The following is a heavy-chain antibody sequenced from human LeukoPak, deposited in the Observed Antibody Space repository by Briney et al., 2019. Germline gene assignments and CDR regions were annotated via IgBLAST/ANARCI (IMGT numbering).Heavy chain of an antibody. Sequence: GGSLRLSCAASGFTVSSNYMSWVRQGPGKGLEWVAVIYRGGSTYYADSVKGRFTISRDNSKNTLYLQMNSVRTEDTAVYYCARVTFSSSWYYFDYWGQGTLVTVSS. J-gene: IGHJ4*02. CDR1: GFTVSSNY. V-gene: IGHV3-66*01. CDR3: ARVTFSSSWYYFDY. CDR2: IYRGGST. D-gene: IGHD6-13*01.